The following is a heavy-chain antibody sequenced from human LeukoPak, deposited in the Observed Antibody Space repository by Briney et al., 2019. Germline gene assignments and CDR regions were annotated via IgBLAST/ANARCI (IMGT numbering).Heavy chain of an antibody. D-gene: IGHD4-17*01. CDR1: GFTFSTYD. CDR3: ARDSSVPYGITD. Sequence: PGRSLRLSCAASGFTFSTYDMHWVRQAPGKGLEWVAIISYDGSNKYYADSVKGRFTISRDNSKNTLSLQMNNLRAEDTALYYCARDSSVPYGITDWGQGTLVTVSS. V-gene: IGHV3-30*03. CDR2: ISYDGSNK. J-gene: IGHJ4*02.